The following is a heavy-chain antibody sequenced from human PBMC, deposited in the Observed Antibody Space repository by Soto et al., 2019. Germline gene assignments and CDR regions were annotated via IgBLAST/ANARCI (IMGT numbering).Heavy chain of an antibody. V-gene: IGHV4-59*01. CDR3: ARVDVNGEFFDY. D-gene: IGHD4-17*01. CDR2: IYYSGST. Sequence: SETLSLTCTVSGGSISSYYWSWIRQPPGKGLEWIGYIYYSGSTNYNPSLKSRVTISVDTSKNQFSLKLSSVTAADTAVYYCARVDVNGEFFDYWGQGTLVTVSS. J-gene: IGHJ4*02. CDR1: GGSISSYY.